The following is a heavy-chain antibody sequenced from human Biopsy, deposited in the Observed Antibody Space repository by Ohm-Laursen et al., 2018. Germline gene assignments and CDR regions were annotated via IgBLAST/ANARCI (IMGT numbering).Heavy chain of an antibody. V-gene: IGHV3-15*01. CDR3: STGGGDFYYNGMDV. D-gene: IGHD3-16*01. Sequence: SLRLSCAASGFPFHNYAMNWVRQAPRKGLEWVGRIKSKFDGETTDYAAPVKGRFIISRDDSKSTLFLQMNSLKVEDTGVYFCSTGGGDFYYNGMDVWGQGTTVTVSS. J-gene: IGHJ6*02. CDR1: GFPFHNYA. CDR2: IKSKFDGETT.